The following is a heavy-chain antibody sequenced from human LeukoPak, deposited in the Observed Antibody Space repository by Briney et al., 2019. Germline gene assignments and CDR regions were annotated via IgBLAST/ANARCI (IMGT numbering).Heavy chain of an antibody. Sequence: GGSLRLSCAASGFTFSSYGMAWVRQAPGKGLEWVSAISPSGASTYYADSVKGRFTFSRDNSKNSLYLQMNSLRAEDTAVYFCAREVGHSSSWGFDYWGQGTLVTVSS. J-gene: IGHJ4*02. V-gene: IGHV3-23*01. CDR1: GFTFSSYG. CDR2: ISPSGAST. D-gene: IGHD6-13*01. CDR3: AREVGHSSSWGFDY.